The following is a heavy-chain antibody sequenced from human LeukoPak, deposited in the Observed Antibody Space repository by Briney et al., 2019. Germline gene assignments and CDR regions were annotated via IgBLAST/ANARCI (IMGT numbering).Heavy chain of an antibody. CDR1: GGSISSSSYY. CDR3: ARHRGRTAARPTTFDY. D-gene: IGHD6-6*01. CDR2: IYYSGST. V-gene: IGHV4-39*01. Sequence: SETLSLTCTVSGGSISSSSYYWGWIRQPPGKGLEWIGSIYYSGSTYYNPSLKSRVTISVDTSKNQFSLKLSSVTAADTAVYYCARHRGRTAARPTTFDYWGQGTLVTVSS. J-gene: IGHJ4*02.